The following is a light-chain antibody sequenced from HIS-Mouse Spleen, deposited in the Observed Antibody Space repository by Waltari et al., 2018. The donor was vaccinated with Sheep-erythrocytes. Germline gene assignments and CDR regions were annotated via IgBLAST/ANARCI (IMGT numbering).Light chain of an antibody. V-gene: IGLV3-1*01. CDR1: KLGDKY. J-gene: IGLJ2*01. CDR3: QAWDSSTVV. Sequence: SYELTQPPSVSVSPGQTASITCPGDKLGDKYACWYQQTPGHSPVLVIYQDSKRPSGIPERFSGSNSGNTATLTISGTQAMDEADYYCQAWDSSTVVFGGGTKLTVL. CDR2: QDS.